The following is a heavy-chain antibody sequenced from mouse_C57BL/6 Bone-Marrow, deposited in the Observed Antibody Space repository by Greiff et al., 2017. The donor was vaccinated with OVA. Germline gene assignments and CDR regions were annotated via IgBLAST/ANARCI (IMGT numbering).Heavy chain of an antibody. Sequence: VKLVESGPGILQPSQTLSLTCSFSGFSLSTFGMGVGWIRQPSGKGLEWLAHIWWDDDKYYNPALKSRLTISKDTSKNQVFLKIANVDTADTATYYCARIRIYYDYDGVDYWGQGTTLTVSS. CDR1: GFSLSTFGMG. V-gene: IGHV8-8*01. CDR2: IWWDDDK. CDR3: ARIRIYYDYDGVDY. D-gene: IGHD2-4*01. J-gene: IGHJ2*01.